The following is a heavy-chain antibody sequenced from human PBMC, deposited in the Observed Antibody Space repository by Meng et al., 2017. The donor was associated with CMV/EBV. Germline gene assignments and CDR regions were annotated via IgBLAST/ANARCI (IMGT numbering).Heavy chain of an antibody. D-gene: IGHD3-3*01. V-gene: IGHV3-30*02. J-gene: IGHJ4*02. Sequence: GGSLRLSCAASGFTFSSYGMHWVRQAPGKGLEWVAFIRYDGSNKYYADSVKGRFTISRDNSKNSLYLQMNSLRAEDTAVYYCARDGGVTIFGVVIPIDYWGQGTLVTVSS. CDR3: ARDGGVTIFGVVIPIDY. CDR1: GFTFSSYG. CDR2: IRYDGSNK.